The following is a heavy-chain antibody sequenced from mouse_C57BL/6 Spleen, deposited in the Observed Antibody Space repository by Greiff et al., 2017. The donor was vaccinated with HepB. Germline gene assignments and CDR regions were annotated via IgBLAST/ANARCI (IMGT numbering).Heavy chain of an antibody. Sequence: EVQLVESGPGLVKPSQSLSLTCSVTGYSITSGYYWNWIRQFPGNKLEWMGYISYDGSNNYNPSLKNRISITRDTSKNQFFLKLNSVTTEDTATYYCARAWAEAWFAYWGQGTLVTVSA. D-gene: IGHD4-1*01. J-gene: IGHJ3*01. V-gene: IGHV3-6*01. CDR2: ISYDGSN. CDR1: GYSITSGYY. CDR3: ARAWAEAWFAY.